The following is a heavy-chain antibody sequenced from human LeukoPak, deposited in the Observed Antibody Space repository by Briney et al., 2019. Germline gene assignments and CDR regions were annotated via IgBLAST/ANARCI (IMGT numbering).Heavy chain of an antibody. CDR3: ARAAILEWLLCVDY. CDR2: IWYDGSNK. Sequence: PGRSLRLPCAASGFTFSSYGMHWVRQAPGKGLEWVAVIWYDGSNKYYADSVKGRFTISRDNSKNTLYLQMNSLRAEDTAVYYCARAAILEWLLCVDYWGQGTLVTVSS. CDR1: GFTFSSYG. V-gene: IGHV3-33*01. D-gene: IGHD3-3*01. J-gene: IGHJ4*02.